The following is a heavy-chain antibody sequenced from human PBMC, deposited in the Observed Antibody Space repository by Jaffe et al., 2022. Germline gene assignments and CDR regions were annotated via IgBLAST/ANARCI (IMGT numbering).Heavy chain of an antibody. D-gene: IGHD2-15*01. J-gene: IGHJ4*02. CDR1: GFMFSGYA. V-gene: IGHV3-23*01. Sequence: EVQLLESGGGLVQPGGSLRLSCAASGFMFSGYAINWVRQAPGKGLEWVSGIPGSGASTLYADSVKGRFTISRDNSNNTVYLQMNSLRAEDTAVYYCAKRHPYCSGGFCYYFFDYWGQGTLVTVSS. CDR2: IPGSGAST. CDR3: AKRHPYCSGGFCYYFFDY.